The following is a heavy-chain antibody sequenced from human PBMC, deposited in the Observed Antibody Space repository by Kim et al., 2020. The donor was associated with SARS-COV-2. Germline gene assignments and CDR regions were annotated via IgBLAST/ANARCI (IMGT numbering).Heavy chain of an antibody. V-gene: IGHV3-21*01. Sequence: GGSLRLSCAASGFTFSSYSMNWVRQAPGKGLEWVSSISSSSSYIYYADSVKGRFTISRDNAKNSLYLQMNSLRAEDTAVYYCARDSWNYLNRPNYYYYYGMDVWGQGTTVTVSS. CDR3: ARDSWNYLNRPNYYYYYGMDV. D-gene: IGHD1-7*01. CDR1: GFTFSSYS. CDR2: ISSSSSYI. J-gene: IGHJ6*02.